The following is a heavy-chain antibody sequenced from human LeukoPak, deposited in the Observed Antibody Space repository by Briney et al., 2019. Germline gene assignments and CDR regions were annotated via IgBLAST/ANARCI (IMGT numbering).Heavy chain of an antibody. CDR1: GFTVSSNY. D-gene: IGHD2-2*02. CDR3: ARAIGVTCISTSCYSFDY. CDR2: IYSGGST. J-gene: IGHJ4*02. Sequence: GGSLRLSCAASGFTVSSNYMSWVRQAPGKGLEWVSVIYSGGSTYYADSVKGRFTISRDNSKNTLYLQMNSLRTEDTALYYCARAIGVTCISTSCYSFDYWGQGTLVTVSS. V-gene: IGHV3-53*05.